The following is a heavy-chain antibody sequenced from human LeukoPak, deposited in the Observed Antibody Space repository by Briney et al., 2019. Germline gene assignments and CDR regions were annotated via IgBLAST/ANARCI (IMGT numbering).Heavy chain of an antibody. Sequence: PGGSLRLSCAASGFTFSTYWMHWVRQAPGKGLVWVSRINSDGSSTNYADSVKGRFTISRDNAKNTLYLQMNSLGAEDTAVYYCARDPGDYYFDCWGQGTLVTVYS. CDR2: INSDGSST. J-gene: IGHJ4*02. CDR1: GFTFSTYW. CDR3: ARDPGDYYFDC. V-gene: IGHV3-74*01.